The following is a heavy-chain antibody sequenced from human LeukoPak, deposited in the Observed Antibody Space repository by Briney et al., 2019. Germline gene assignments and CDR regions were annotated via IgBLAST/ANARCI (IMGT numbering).Heavy chain of an antibody. J-gene: IGHJ5*02. V-gene: IGHV4-4*07. D-gene: IGHD5-24*01. CDR3: ARVDGYNQVGFDP. Sequence: PSETLSLTCTVSGGSISSYYWSWIRQPAGKGLEWIGRFYTSGSTNYNPSLKGRVTMSVDTSKNQFSLKLSSVTAADTAVYYCARVDGYNQVGFDPWGQGTLVTVSS. CDR1: GGSISSYY. CDR2: FYTSGST.